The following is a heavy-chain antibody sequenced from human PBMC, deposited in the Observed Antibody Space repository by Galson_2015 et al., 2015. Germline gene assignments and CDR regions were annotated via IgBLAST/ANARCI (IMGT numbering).Heavy chain of an antibody. J-gene: IGHJ5*02. Sequence: CAISGDSVSSNSAAWNWIRQSSSRGLEWLGRTYYRSKWYNDYAISVKSRITINPDTSKNQFSLQLNSVTPEDTAVYYCARAVRGSYYHWGQGTLVTVSS. D-gene: IGHD3-16*01. V-gene: IGHV6-1*01. CDR2: TYYRSKWYN. CDR3: ARAVRGSYYH. CDR1: GDSVSSNSAA.